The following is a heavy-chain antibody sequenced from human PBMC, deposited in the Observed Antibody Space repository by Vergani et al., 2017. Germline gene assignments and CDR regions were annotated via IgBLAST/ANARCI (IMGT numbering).Heavy chain of an antibody. Sequence: QVQLVQSGAEVKKPGSSVKVSCKASGGTFSSYAISWVRQAPGQGLEWMGRIIPIFGTANYAQKFQGRVTITADESTSTAYMWLSSLRSEDTAVYYCARDLSYDSSGYYYGVDYWGQGTLVTVSS. CDR2: IIPIFGTA. J-gene: IGHJ4*02. CDR3: ARDLSYDSSGYYYGVDY. D-gene: IGHD3-22*01. V-gene: IGHV1-69*18. CDR1: GGTFSSYA.